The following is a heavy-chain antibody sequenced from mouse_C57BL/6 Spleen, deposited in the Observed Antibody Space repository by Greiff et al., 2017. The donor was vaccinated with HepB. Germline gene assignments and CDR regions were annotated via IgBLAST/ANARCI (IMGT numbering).Heavy chain of an antibody. J-gene: IGHJ4*01. CDR2: IDPSDSET. CDR1: GYTFTSYW. V-gene: IGHV1-52*01. CDR3: ARRGDYCYAMDY. Sequence: QVQLQQSGAELVRPGSSVKLSCTASGYTFTSYWMHWVKQRPLQGLEWIGNIDPSDSETHYNQKFKDKATLTVDKSSSTAYMQLSSLTSEDSAVYYCARRGDYCYAMDYWGQGTAVTVSS. D-gene: IGHD2-4*01.